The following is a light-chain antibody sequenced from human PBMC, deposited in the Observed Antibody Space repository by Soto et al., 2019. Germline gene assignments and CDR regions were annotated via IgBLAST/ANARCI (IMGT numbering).Light chain of an antibody. J-gene: IGKJ5*01. Sequence: IQLTQSPSSLSASVGETVTITCRASQDIDNSLNWYQHKPGKAPKLLVYAVSFLETGVPSRFSGRGSGTVFSLTINSLQSDDFATYYCQQHDGRPTRTFGQGTRLDSK. CDR3: QQHDGRPTRT. V-gene: IGKV1-33*01. CDR2: AVS. CDR1: QDIDNS.